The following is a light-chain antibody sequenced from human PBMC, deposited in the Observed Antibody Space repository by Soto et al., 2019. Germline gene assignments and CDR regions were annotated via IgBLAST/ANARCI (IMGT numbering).Light chain of an antibody. J-gene: IGKJ1*01. CDR3: QQYSDWPPT. Sequence: EVVMTQSPASLSVSPGETATLSCWASQSVSTKVAWYQLKPGQAPRLLIYGASTRPTGIPARFSNSGSGTAFTLIISGLESEDFALYFCQQYSDWPPTFGQGTKVEI. CDR1: QSVSTK. V-gene: IGKV3-15*01. CDR2: GAS.